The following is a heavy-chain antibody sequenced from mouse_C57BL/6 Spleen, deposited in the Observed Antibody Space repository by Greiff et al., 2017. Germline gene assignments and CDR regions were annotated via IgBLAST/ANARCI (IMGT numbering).Heavy chain of an antibody. D-gene: IGHD2-1*01. CDR3: ARAGNHYYYAMDY. V-gene: IGHV1-82*01. CDR2: IYPGDGDT. Sequence: LQESGPELVKPGASVKISCKASGYAFSSSWMNWVKQRPGKGLEWIGRIYPGDGDTNYNGKFKGKATLTADKSSSTAYMQLSSLTSEDSAVYFCARAGNHYYYAMDYWGQGTSVTVSS. CDR1: GYAFSSSW. J-gene: IGHJ4*01.